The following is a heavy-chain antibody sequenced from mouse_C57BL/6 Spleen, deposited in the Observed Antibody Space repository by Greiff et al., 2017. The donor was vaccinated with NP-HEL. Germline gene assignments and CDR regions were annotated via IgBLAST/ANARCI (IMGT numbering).Heavy chain of an antibody. V-gene: IGHV1-64*01. CDR2: IHPNSGST. CDR3: ARSWDVDY. D-gene: IGHD4-1*01. CDR1: GYTFTSYW. Sequence: QVHVKQPGAELVKPGASVKLSCKASGYTFTSYWMHWVKQRPGQGLEWIGMIHPNSGSTNYNEKFKSKATLTVDKSSSTAYMQLSSLTSEDSAVYYCARSWDVDYWGQGTTLTVSS. J-gene: IGHJ2*01.